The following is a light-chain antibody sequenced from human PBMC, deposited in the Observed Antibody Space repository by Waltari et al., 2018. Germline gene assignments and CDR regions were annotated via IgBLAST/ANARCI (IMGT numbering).Light chain of an antibody. CDR2: DVS. V-gene: IGLV2-11*01. J-gene: IGLJ2*01. CDR1: SRDIGAYDS. Sequence: QSALTQPRSVSGSPGQSVTISCTGTSRDIGAYDSVSWYQQYPGKVPKLILYDVSQRPSGVPDRFSGSKSGNTASLTISGLQAEDEADYHCCSYAAPYSFEFGGGTKLAVL. CDR3: CSYAAPYSFE.